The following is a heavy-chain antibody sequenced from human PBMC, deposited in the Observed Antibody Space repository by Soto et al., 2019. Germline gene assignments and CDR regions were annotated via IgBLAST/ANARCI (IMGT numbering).Heavy chain of an antibody. CDR2: IRGFSPYT. Sequence: EVQLVESGGGLVKPGGSLRLSCISSGFTFRTYTMNWVRQAPGKGLEWVSGIRGFSPYTFYAESVKGRFTISRDNAKNSLYLQMNSLRTEDTAVYYCARDRGYDAHDYYYNAMDVWGQGTTGTVS. CDR3: ARDRGYDAHDYYYNAMDV. V-gene: IGHV3-21*01. D-gene: IGHD3-10*01. J-gene: IGHJ6*02. CDR1: GFTFRTYT.